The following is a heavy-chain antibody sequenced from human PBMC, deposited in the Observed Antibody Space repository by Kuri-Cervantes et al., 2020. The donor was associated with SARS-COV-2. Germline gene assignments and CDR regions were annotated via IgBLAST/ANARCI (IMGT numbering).Heavy chain of an antibody. CDR3: ANSPGYSSSWTGSDDY. CDR2: INEDGSQT. CDR1: GFTFSTYW. D-gene: IGHD6-13*01. V-gene: IGHV3-74*01. J-gene: IGHJ4*02. Sequence: GGSLRLSCAASGFTFSTYWMHWVRQAPGEGPVWVSRINEDGSQTTYADSVRGRFTISRDNAKNTLYLQMNSLRAEDTAVYYCANSPGYSSSWTGSDDYWGQGTLVTVSS.